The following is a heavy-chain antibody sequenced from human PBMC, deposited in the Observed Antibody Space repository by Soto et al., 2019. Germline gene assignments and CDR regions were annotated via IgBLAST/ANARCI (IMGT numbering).Heavy chain of an antibody. CDR2: LTDNGGGT. V-gene: IGHV3-23*01. J-gene: IGHJ4*02. CDR1: GFTFSAYA. CDR3: AKVVVPPSSGYYSDY. D-gene: IGHD3-22*01. Sequence: EVQLLESGGGLVQPGGSLRLSCEASGFTFSAYAMSWVRQAPGKGLEWVSALTDNGGGTYYADSVKGRFTVARDNFKNTLYLQMNSLRAEDTAIYYCAKVVVPPSSGYYSDYWGQGALVTVSS.